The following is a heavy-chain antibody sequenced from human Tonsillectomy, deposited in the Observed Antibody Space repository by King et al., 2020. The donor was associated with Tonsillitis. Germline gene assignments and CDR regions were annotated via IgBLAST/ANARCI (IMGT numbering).Heavy chain of an antibody. Sequence: QLQESGPGLVKPSETLSLTCTVSGGSISSSNYYWGWIRQPPGKGLEGIGSIDYSGSTYYNPSLKSRVTISVDTSKNQFSLKLSSVTAADTAVYYCARRAGYDSSGYSVAEYFQHWGQGTLVTVSS. D-gene: IGHD3-22*01. CDR1: GGSISSSNYY. V-gene: IGHV4-39*01. CDR2: IDYSGST. J-gene: IGHJ1*01. CDR3: ARRAGYDSSGYSVAEYFQH.